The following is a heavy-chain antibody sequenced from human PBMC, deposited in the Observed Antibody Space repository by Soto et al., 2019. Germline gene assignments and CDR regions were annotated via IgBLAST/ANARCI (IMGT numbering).Heavy chain of an antibody. V-gene: IGHV3-74*01. CDR2: INSDGSST. D-gene: IGHD5-18*01. CDR3: AGGYRYGYEEAYYYGMDV. J-gene: IGHJ6*02. CDR1: GFTFSSYW. Sequence: GGSLRLSCAASGFTFSSYWMHWVRQAPGKGLVWVSRINSDGSSTSYADSVKGRFTISRDNAKNTLYLQMNSLRAEDTAVYYCAGGYRYGYEEAYYYGMDVWGQGTTVTVYS.